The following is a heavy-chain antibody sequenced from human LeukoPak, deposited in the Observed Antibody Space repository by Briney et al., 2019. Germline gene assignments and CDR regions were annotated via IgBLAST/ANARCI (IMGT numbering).Heavy chain of an antibody. D-gene: IGHD3-10*01. CDR1: GFTFSSYA. J-gene: IGHJ4*02. CDR3: AKDRGSGVGEYSWGQFDY. Sequence: PGGSLRLSCVASGFTFSSYAMSWVRQAPGKGLEWVSGISDSGGSTVYADSVKGRFTISRDNSKDTLYLQMSSLRAEDTAVFYCAKDRGSGVGEYSWGQFDYWGQGTLVTVSS. CDR2: ISDSGGST. V-gene: IGHV3-23*01.